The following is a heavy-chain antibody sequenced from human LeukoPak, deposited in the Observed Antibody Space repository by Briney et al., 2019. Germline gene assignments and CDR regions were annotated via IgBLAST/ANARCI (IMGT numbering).Heavy chain of an antibody. CDR3: ARDPGAAAGTETFDY. D-gene: IGHD6-13*01. Sequence: SETLSLTCTVSGGSISSYYRSWIRQPAGKGLEWIGRIYTSGSTNYNPSLKSRVTMSVDTSKNQFSLQLISVTPEDTAMYYCARDPGAAAGTETFDYWGQGTLVTVSS. CDR1: GGSISSYY. CDR2: IYTSGST. V-gene: IGHV4-4*07. J-gene: IGHJ4*02.